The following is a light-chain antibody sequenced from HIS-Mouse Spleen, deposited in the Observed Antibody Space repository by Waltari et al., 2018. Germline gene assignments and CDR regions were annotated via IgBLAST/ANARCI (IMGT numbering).Light chain of an antibody. Sequence: DIQMTQSPSTLSASVGDRVTITCRASQSISSWLAWYQQKPGKAPKLLIYKASSLESGVSSRFSGSGSVTEFTLTISSLQPDDFATYYCQQYNSYIFTFGPGTKVDIK. J-gene: IGKJ3*01. CDR2: KAS. V-gene: IGKV1-5*03. CDR3: QQYNSYIFT. CDR1: QSISSW.